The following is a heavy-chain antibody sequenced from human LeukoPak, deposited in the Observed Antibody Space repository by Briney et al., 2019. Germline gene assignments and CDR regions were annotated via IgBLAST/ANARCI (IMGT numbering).Heavy chain of an antibody. J-gene: IGHJ4*02. CDR2: INHSGST. V-gene: IGHV4-34*01. CDR3: ASTLDYRVPYFDY. D-gene: IGHD4-11*01. Sequence: GSLRLSCAASGFTFSSYSMNWVRQPPGKGLEWIGEINHSGSTNYNPSLKSRVTISVDTSKNQFSLKLSSVTAADTAVYYCASTLDYRVPYFDYWGQGTLVTVSS. CDR1: GFTFSSYS.